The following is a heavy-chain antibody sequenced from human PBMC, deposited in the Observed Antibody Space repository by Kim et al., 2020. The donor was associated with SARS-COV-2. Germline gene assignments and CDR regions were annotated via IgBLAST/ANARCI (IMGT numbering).Heavy chain of an antibody. CDR1: GVSISSYY. V-gene: IGHV4-59*13. CDR2: IYYGGST. Sequence: SETLSLTCTVSGVSISSYYWSWIRQPPGKGLEWIGYIYYGGSTNYNPSLKSRFTISVDTSKNQFSLKLSSVTAADTAVYYCARDCLSYYDSSGCFDYWGQGTLVTVSS. CDR3: ARDCLSYYDSSGCFDY. D-gene: IGHD3-22*01. J-gene: IGHJ4*02.